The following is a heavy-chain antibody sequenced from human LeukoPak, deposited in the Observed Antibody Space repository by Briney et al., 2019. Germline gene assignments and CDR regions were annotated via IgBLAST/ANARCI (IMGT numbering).Heavy chain of an antibody. V-gene: IGHV3-48*02. CDR2: ISRSSDVI. J-gene: IGHJ4*02. Sequence: PGGSLRLSCAASGFTFNYYSMNWVRQAPGKGLDWVSYISRSSDVIYYADSVKGRFTISRDNAKNSLYLQMNSLRDEDTAVYYCARVGSSWYPDPRFDYWGQGTLVTVSS. CDR3: ARVGSSWYPDPRFDY. D-gene: IGHD6-13*01. CDR1: GFTFNYYS.